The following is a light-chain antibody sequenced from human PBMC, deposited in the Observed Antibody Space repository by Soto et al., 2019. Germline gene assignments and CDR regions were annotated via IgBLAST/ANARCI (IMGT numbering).Light chain of an antibody. CDR1: QSVSNN. CDR3: QKYNDWPLT. J-gene: IGKJ4*01. V-gene: IGKV3D-15*01. Sequence: EIVMTQSPATLSVSPGERATLSCRASQSVSNNLAWYQQKPGQAPRLLIYGASNTAIGIPARFSGSGSGTEFTLTISSLQSEDFAVYSCQKYNDWPLTFGGGTKVDIK. CDR2: GAS.